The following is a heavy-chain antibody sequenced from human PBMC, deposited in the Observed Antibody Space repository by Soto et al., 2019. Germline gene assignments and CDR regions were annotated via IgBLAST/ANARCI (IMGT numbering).Heavy chain of an antibody. CDR3: TTDSYRTIIIARFDY. Sequence: EVQLVESGGGLVKPGGSLRLSCAASGFAFPNAWMNWVRQAPGKGLEWVGRIKSTIDGGTTDYAEPVKGRFAISRDDSNNMVYLQMNSLKIEDTAVYYCTTDSYRTIIIARFDYWGHGTLVTVSS. J-gene: IGHJ4*01. CDR1: GFAFPNAW. CDR2: IKSTIDGGTT. V-gene: IGHV3-15*07. D-gene: IGHD1-26*01.